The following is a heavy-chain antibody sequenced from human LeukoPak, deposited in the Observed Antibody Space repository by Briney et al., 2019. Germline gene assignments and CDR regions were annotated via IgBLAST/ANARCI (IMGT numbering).Heavy chain of an antibody. J-gene: IGHJ4*02. Sequence: GGSLRLSCVASGFTFSDHYMDWIRQAPGKGLEWVSCVSSNTHTIYYADSVKGRFTVSRDNAKNSLYLQMNSLRAEDTAVYYCARDLKDYVWGSYRPDYWGQGTLVTVSS. D-gene: IGHD3-16*02. CDR2: VSSNTHTI. V-gene: IGHV3-11*04. CDR1: GFTFSDHY. CDR3: ARDLKDYVWGSYRPDY.